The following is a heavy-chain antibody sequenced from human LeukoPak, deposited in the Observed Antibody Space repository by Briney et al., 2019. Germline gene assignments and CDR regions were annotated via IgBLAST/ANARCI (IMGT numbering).Heavy chain of an antibody. CDR3: ARIASDSSGWYHFDY. D-gene: IGHD6-19*01. J-gene: IGHJ4*02. Sequence: GGSLRLSCAASGFTVSNNYMSWVRQAPGKGLEWVSVIYTGGSTYYADSVKGRFTITRDNSKNTLYLQMNSLRAEDTAVYYCARIASDSSGWYHFDYWGQGTLVTVSS. V-gene: IGHV3-53*01. CDR2: IYTGGST. CDR1: GFTVSNNY.